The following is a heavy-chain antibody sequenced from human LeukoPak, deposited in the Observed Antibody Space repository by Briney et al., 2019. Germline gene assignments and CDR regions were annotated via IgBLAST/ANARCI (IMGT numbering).Heavy chain of an antibody. D-gene: IGHD5-18*01. CDR2: IRYDGSNK. CDR1: GFTFSSYG. J-gene: IGHJ4*02. CDR3: AKGQLWVGDYFDY. V-gene: IGHV3-30*02. Sequence: PGGSLRLSCAASGFTFSSYGMHWVRQAPGKGLEWVAFIRYDGSNKYYADSVKGRFTISRDNSKNTLYLQMNSLRAEDTAVYYCAKGQLWVGDYFDYWGQGTLVTVSS.